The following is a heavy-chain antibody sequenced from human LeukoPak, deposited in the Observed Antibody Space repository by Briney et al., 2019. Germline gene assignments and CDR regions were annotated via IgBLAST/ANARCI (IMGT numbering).Heavy chain of an antibody. J-gene: IGHJ4*02. CDR3: ARGDLTTVALLDY. D-gene: IGHD4-23*01. V-gene: IGHV3-30*04. Sequence: GGSLRLSCEASGFTFSSYAMHWVRQAPGKGLDWVAVISYGGSNKYYADSVKGRFTISRDNSKNTLYLQMNSLRAEDTAVYYCARGDLTTVALLDYWGQGTLVTVSS. CDR1: GFTFSSYA. CDR2: ISYGGSNK.